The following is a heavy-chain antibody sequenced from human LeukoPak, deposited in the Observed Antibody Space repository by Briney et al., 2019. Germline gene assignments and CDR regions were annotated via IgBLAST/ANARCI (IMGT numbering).Heavy chain of an antibody. CDR2: ISAYNGNT. D-gene: IGHD1-26*01. V-gene: IGHV1-18*01. CDR3: ARDRGSGSYVNYFDY. J-gene: IGHJ4*02. CDR1: GYTFTSYG. Sequence: ASVKVSCKASGYTFTSYGISWVRQAPGQGLEWVGWISAYNGNTNYAQKLQGRVTMTTDTSTSTAYMELRSLRSDDTAVYYCARDRGSGSYVNYFDYWGQGTLVTVSS.